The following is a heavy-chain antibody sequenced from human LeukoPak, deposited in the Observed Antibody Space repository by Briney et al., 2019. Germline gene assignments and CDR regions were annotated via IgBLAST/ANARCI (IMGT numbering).Heavy chain of an antibody. CDR2: ISSSSSYI. J-gene: IGHJ4*02. V-gene: IGHV3-21*01. CDR1: GFTFSSYS. D-gene: IGHD6-6*01. Sequence: GGSLRLSCAASGFTFSSYSMNWVRQAPGKGLEWVSSISSSSSYIYYADSVKGRFTISRDNAKNSLYLQMNSLRAEDTAVYYCARSGIHSSSSKDYWGQGTLVTVSS. CDR3: ARSGIHSSSSKDY.